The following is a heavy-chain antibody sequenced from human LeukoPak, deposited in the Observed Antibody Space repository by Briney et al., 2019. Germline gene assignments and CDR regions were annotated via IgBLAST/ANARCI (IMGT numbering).Heavy chain of an antibody. Sequence: SETLSLTCIVSGGSISSYYWSWIRQPPGKGLEWIGYIYYSGSTNYNPSLKSRVTISVDTSKNQFSLKLSSVTAADTAVYYCARGRTAVAGPGAFDIWGQGTMVTVSS. D-gene: IGHD6-19*01. V-gene: IGHV4-59*01. CDR1: GGSISSYY. CDR3: ARGRTAVAGPGAFDI. J-gene: IGHJ3*02. CDR2: IYYSGST.